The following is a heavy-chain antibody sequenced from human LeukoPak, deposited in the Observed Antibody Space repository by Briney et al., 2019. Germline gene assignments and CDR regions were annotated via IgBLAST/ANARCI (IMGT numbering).Heavy chain of an antibody. D-gene: IGHD3-3*01. CDR2: IYTSGST. Sequence: SETLSLTCTVSGGSISSYYWSWIRQPAGKGLEWIGRIYTSGSTNYNPSLKSRVTMSVDTSKNQFSLKLSSVTAADTAVYHCARDLQYYDFWSGYRRYNWFDPWGQGTLVTVSS. CDR3: ARDLQYYDFWSGYRRYNWFDP. CDR1: GGSISSYY. J-gene: IGHJ5*02. V-gene: IGHV4-4*07.